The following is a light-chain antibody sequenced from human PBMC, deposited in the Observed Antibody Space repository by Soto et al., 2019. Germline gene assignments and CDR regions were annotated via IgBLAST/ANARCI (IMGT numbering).Light chain of an antibody. V-gene: IGKV1-5*01. CDR3: QQCHRYLT. Sequence: DIQMTQSPSTLSASVGDRVTITCRASESMSNCLAWYQQEPGKAPKLLISGASSLQSGVPSRFSGSASGTEFTLTISSLQPDDIATYYCQQCHRYLTFGQGTKVE. J-gene: IGKJ1*01. CDR1: ESMSNC. CDR2: GAS.